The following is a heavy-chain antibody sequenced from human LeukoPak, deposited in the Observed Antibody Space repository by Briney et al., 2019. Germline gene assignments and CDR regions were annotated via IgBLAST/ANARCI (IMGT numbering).Heavy chain of an antibody. CDR3: ASESTYYYGP. CDR2: INHSGST. V-gene: IGHV4-34*01. D-gene: IGHD3-10*01. CDR1: GGSFSGYY. J-gene: IGHJ5*02. Sequence: NPSETLSLTCAVDGGSFSGYYWSWIRQPPGKGLEWIGEINHSGSTNYNPSLKSRVTISVDTSKNQLSLKLSSVTAADTAVYYCASESTYYYGPWGQGTLVTVSS.